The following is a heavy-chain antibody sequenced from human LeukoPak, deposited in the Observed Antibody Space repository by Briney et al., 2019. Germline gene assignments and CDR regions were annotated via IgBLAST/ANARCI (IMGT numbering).Heavy chain of an antibody. Sequence: GASVKVSCKASGYTFTGYYMHWVRQAPGQGLEWMGWINPNSGGTNYARKFQGRVTITRDTSISTAYMELSRLRSDDTAVYYCARDMSGDYGGNSDIWGQGTMVTVSS. D-gene: IGHD4-23*01. CDR2: INPNSGGT. J-gene: IGHJ3*02. CDR1: GYTFTGYY. V-gene: IGHV1-2*02. CDR3: ARDMSGDYGGNSDI.